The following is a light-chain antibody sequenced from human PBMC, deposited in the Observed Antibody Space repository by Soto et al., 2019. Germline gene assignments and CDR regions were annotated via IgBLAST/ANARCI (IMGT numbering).Light chain of an antibody. CDR1: QSVSYN. J-gene: IGKJ1*01. CDR2: GPS. CDR3: PQYNNWPRT. V-gene: IGKV3-15*01. Sequence: VMTQSPATLSVSPGERATLSCRASQSVSYNLAWYQHKPGQAPRLLIYGPSTRATGIPARFSGSGSGTEFTLTISSLQSEDFALYYCPQYNNWPRTFGQGAKVDNK.